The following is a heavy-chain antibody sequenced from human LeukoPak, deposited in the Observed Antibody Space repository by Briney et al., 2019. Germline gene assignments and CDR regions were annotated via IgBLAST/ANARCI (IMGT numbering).Heavy chain of an antibody. CDR2: IFHDGSS. CDR3: ARHVLSNRSFDS. D-gene: IGHD4/OR15-4a*01. Sequence: SETLSLTCNVSGASISSIFYYWGWIRQPPGKGLEWIGNIFHDGSSYFNPSLKSRVTISVDRSKNLFSLKLASVTAADTSVYYCARHVLSNRSFDSWGQGTLVTVSS. V-gene: IGHV4-39*01. J-gene: IGHJ5*01. CDR1: GASISSIFYY.